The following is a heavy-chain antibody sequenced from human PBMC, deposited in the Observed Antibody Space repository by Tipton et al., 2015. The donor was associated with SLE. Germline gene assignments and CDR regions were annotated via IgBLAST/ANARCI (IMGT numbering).Heavy chain of an antibody. D-gene: IGHD2-2*01. CDR3: ARANCTSKACIREYFFNS. J-gene: IGHJ4*02. CDR2: IIPVFGTS. CDR1: GGTFSGYA. V-gene: IGHV1-69*05. Sequence: QLVQSGAEVKKPGSSVKVSCKASGGTFSGYAINWVRQAPGQGLVWMGGIIPVFGTSTYAQKFQGRATITTDDSTSTAYMELRSLRSEDSAVYYCARANCTSKACIREYFFNSWGQGTLVTVSP.